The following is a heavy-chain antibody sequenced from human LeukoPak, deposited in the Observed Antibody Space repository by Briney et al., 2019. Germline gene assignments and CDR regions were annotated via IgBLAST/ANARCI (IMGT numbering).Heavy chain of an antibody. D-gene: IGHD1-26*01. V-gene: IGHV3-30*02. CDR2: IRYDGSNK. Sequence: GGSLRLSCAASGFTFSSYGMHWVRQAPGKGLEWVAFIRYDGSNKHYADSVKGRFTISRDNSKNTLYLQMNSLRAEDTAVYYCASPYSGSYYGIDYWGQGTLVTVSS. CDR3: ASPYSGSYYGIDY. J-gene: IGHJ4*02. CDR1: GFTFSSYG.